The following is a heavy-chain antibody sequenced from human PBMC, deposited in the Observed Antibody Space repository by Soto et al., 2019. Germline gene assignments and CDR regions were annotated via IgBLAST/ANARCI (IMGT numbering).Heavy chain of an antibody. V-gene: IGHV1-2*02. CDR2: INPNSGGT. CDR1: GYTFTGYY. J-gene: IGHJ6*02. CDR3: ARDNSPTAAGIYYYYCMDV. D-gene: IGHD6-13*01. Sequence: QVQLVQSGAEVKKPGASVKVSCKASGYTFTGYYMHWVRQAPGQGLEWMGWINPNSGGTNYAQKFQGRVTMTRDTSISTAYRELIRLRSGDTAVYYCARDNSPTAAGIYYYYCMDVWGQGTTVTVSS.